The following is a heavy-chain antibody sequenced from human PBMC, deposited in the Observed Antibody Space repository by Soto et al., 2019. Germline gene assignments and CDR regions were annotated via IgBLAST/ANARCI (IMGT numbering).Heavy chain of an antibody. CDR1: GGSISSYY. Sequence: SETLSLTCTVSGGSISSYYWSWIRQHPGKGLEWIGYIYYSGSTYYNPSLKSRVTISVDTSKNQFSLKLSSVTAADTAVYYCARAPRGNYGYPSYFDYWGQGTLVT. J-gene: IGHJ4*02. D-gene: IGHD3-10*01. V-gene: IGHV4-59*01. CDR3: ARAPRGNYGYPSYFDY. CDR2: IYYSGST.